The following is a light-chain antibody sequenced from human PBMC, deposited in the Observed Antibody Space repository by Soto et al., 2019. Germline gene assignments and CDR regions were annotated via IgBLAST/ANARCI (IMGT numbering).Light chain of an antibody. CDR3: SSFTSSVNYV. J-gene: IGLJ1*01. CDR1: SSDVGGHNS. Sequence: QSVLTQPASVSGSPGQSITISGTGTSSDVGGHNSVSWYRQDPGKAPKLMIYDVSNRPSGVSDRFSGSMSGNTASLTISGLQIENYADYYCSSFTSSVNYVFGTGTELTVL. V-gene: IGLV2-14*01. CDR2: DVS.